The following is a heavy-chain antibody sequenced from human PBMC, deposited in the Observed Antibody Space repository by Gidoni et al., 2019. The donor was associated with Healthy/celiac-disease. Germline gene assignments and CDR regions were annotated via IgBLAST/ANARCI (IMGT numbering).Heavy chain of an antibody. CDR1: GFTFGSYG. D-gene: IGHD3-3*01. Sequence: QVQLVESGGGVVQPGRSLRLSCAASGFTFGSYGMHWVRQAPGKGLEWVAVISYDGSNKYYADSVKGRFTISRDNSKNTLYLQMNSLRAEDTAVYYCAKEVLRFLEWLSPTDYWGQGTLVTVSS. V-gene: IGHV3-30*18. CDR2: ISYDGSNK. CDR3: AKEVLRFLEWLSPTDY. J-gene: IGHJ4*02.